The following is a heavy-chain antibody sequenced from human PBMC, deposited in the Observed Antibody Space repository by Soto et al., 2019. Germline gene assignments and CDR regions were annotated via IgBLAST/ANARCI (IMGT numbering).Heavy chain of an antibody. CDR1: GYTFTSYD. Sequence: QVQLVQSGAEVKKPGASVKVSCKASGYTFTSYDINWVRQATGQGLEWMGWMNPNSGNTDYAQKFQGRVTMTRDTSINTAYMELTTLTAEDTAVYYCARRCRYGSCYGAWGQGTLVTVSS. CDR3: ARRCRYGSCYGA. CDR2: MNPNSGNT. D-gene: IGHD2-15*01. J-gene: IGHJ5*02. V-gene: IGHV1-8*01.